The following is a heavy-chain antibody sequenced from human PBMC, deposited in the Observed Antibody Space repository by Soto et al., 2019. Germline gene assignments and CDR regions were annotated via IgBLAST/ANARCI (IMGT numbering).Heavy chain of an antibody. CDR3: ARSRTYYYYGMDV. CDR1: GGSFSGYY. J-gene: IGHJ6*02. Sequence: KSSETLSLTCAVYGGSFSGYYWSWIRQPPGKGLEWIGEINHSGSTNYNPSLKSRVTISVDTSKNQFSLKLSSVTAADTAVYYCARSRTYYYYGMDVWGQGTTVTVSS. CDR2: INHSGST. V-gene: IGHV4-34*01.